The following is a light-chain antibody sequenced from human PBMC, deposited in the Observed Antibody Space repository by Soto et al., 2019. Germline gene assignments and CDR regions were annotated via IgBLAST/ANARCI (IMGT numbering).Light chain of an antibody. CDR3: SSYTSSSTRV. V-gene: IGLV2-14*03. CDR2: EVS. Sequence: TQPAPLSGAPWQSITLSRTGTPSAVGAYDYVSWYQQHPDKAPKLMIYEVSHRPSGVSNRFYGSKSVNTATLTISGLQAEDEADYYCSSYTSSSTRVFGTGTKVTVL. J-gene: IGLJ1*01. CDR1: PSAVGAYDY.